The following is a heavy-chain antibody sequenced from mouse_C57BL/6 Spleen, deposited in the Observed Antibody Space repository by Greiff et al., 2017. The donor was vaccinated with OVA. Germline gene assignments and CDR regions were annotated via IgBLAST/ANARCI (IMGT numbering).Heavy chain of an antibody. CDR3: ARRGNWASMDY. V-gene: IGHV3-1*01. D-gene: IGHD4-1*01. CDR1: GYSITSGYD. CDR2: ISYSGST. J-gene: IGHJ4*01. Sequence: EVQLVESGPGMVKPSQSLSLTCTVTGYSITSGYDWHWIRHFPGNKLEWMGYISYSGSTNYNPYLKSRISITHDTSKNHFFLKLNSVTTEDTATYYCARRGNWASMDYWGQGTSVTVSS.